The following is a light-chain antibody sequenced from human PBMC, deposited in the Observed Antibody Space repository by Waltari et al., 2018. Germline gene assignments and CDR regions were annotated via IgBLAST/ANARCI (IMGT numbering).Light chain of an antibody. V-gene: IGLV3-9*01. J-gene: IGLJ3*02. CDR1: NIGNKN. Sequence: SYDLTQPLSVSVALGQTARITCGGDNIGNKNVHWYKQKPGQAPVLVIYRDNHRPSGIPERFSGSNAGNTATLTISGAQAGDEADYYCQVWDTNTMLFGGGAKLTVV. CDR2: RDN. CDR3: QVWDTNTML.